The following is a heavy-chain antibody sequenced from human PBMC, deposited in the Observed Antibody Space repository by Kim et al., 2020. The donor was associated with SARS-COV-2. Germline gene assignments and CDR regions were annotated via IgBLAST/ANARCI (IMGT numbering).Heavy chain of an antibody. Sequence: LGTANYAQKFQGSVTITADESTSTAYMELSSLRSEDTAVYYCARGTRFDPWGQGTLVTVSS. V-gene: IGHV1-69*01. J-gene: IGHJ5*02. CDR2: LGTA. CDR3: ARGTRFDP.